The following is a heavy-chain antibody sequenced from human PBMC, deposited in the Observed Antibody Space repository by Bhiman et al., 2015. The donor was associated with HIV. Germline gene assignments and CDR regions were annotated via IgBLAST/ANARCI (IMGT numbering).Heavy chain of an antibody. CDR2: IKQDGSEK. Sequence: VQLVESGGGVVQPGRSLRLSCAASGFTFRSYAMHWVRQAPGKGLEWVANIKQDGSEKYYVDSVKGRFTISRDNAKNSVYLQMNSLRAEDTAVYYCARGDIVIRYFDHWGQGTLVTVSS. J-gene: IGHJ4*02. V-gene: IGHV3-7*01. CDR1: GFTFRSYA. CDR3: ARGDIVIRYFDH. D-gene: IGHD1-26*01.